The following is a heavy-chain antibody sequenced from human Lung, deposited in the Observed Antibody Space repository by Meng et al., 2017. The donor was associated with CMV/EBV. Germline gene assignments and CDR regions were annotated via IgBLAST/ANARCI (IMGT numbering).Heavy chain of an antibody. D-gene: IGHD4-11*01. V-gene: IGHV1-46*01. CDR1: GYSFTSYH. CDR3: VVNLGDFSNYASSFDY. J-gene: IGHJ4*02. CDR2: INPGGST. Sequence: SVKVSXKASGYSFTSYHMHWVRQAPGQGLEWMGMINPGGSTIYAQKFQGRVTMPRDTSTSTVYMELKSLRSEDTAVYYCVVNLGDFSNYASSFDYWGQGXLVTVSS.